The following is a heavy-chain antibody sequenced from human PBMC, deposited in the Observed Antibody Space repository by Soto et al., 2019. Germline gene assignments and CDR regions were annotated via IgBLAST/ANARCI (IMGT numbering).Heavy chain of an antibody. J-gene: IGHJ6*02. CDR2: MNAKSGDT. CDR1: GYTFSDFD. Sequence: ASEKVSWKASGYTFSDFDINWLRQASGQGPEWMGWMNAKSGDTFFAQRFQGKFNMTWDTSLSTAYMEVGSLTSDDTAMYYCARGNPFNYAGFDVWGQGTTVTVSS. CDR3: ARGNPFNYAGFDV. V-gene: IGHV1-8*01. D-gene: IGHD3-16*01.